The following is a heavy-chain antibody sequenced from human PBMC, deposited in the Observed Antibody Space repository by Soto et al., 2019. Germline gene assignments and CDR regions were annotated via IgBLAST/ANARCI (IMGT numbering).Heavy chain of an antibody. CDR3: AIERADIVVVPAKRGWFDP. D-gene: IGHD2-2*01. CDR1: GGTFSSYA. Sequence: QVQLVQSGAEVKKPGSSVKVSCKASGGTFSSYAISWVRQAPGQGLEWMGGIIPIFGTANYAQKFQGRVTITADESTSTAYMELSSLRSEDTAVYYCAIERADIVVVPAKRGWFDPWGQGTLVTVSS. V-gene: IGHV1-69*01. CDR2: IIPIFGTA. J-gene: IGHJ5*02.